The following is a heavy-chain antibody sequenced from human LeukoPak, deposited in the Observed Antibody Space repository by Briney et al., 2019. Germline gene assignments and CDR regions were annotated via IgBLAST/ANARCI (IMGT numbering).Heavy chain of an antibody. CDR2: INSDGINT. J-gene: IGHJ4*02. V-gene: IGHV3-74*01. D-gene: IGHD5-24*01. Sequence: GGSLRLSCVASGFTFSSYWMHWVRQAPGKGLVWVSRINSDGINTSYADSVKGRFTISRDNAKNTLYLQMNSLRAGDTAVYYCARTIEMATISYFDYWGQGTLVTVSS. CDR1: GFTFSSYW. CDR3: ARTIEMATISYFDY.